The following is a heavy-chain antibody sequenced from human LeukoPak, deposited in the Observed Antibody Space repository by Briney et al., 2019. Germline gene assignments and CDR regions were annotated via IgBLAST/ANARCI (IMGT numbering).Heavy chain of an antibody. J-gene: IGHJ3*02. V-gene: IGHV4-59*01. Sequence: SETLSLTCTVSGGSISSYYWSWTRQPPGKGLEWIGYIYYSGSTNYNPSLKSRVTISVDTSKNQFSLKLSSVTAADTAVYYCARAPYGGNSKNAFDIWGQGTIVTVSS. CDR1: GGSISSYY. CDR2: IYYSGST. D-gene: IGHD4-23*01. CDR3: ARAPYGGNSKNAFDI.